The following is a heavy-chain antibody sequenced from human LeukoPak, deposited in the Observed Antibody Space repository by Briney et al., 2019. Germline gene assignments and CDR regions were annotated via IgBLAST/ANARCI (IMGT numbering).Heavy chain of an antibody. Sequence: PGGSLRLSCAASGFNFSSEAMSWIRKIPGKGLDWVSGISRGGGTIYYADSVKGRFTISRDNSKSTLYLEMNSLRAEDTAVYYCAISQRWQLEGPYAFDIWGQGTMVTVSS. D-gene: IGHD2-15*01. J-gene: IGHJ3*02. V-gene: IGHV3-23*01. CDR1: GFNFSSEA. CDR2: ISRGGGTI. CDR3: AISQRWQLEGPYAFDI.